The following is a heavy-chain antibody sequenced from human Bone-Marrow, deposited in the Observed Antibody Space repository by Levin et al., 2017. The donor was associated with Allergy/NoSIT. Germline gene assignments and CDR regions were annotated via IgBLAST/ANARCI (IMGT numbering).Heavy chain of an antibody. Sequence: PGGSLRLSCAASGFTFSDYGIHWVRQAPGKGLEWVTLIWYDGNYKYYADSVKGRFTISRDNSKNTLYLQMNSLRAEDTAVYYCARTYSSVATHTPDFGMDVWGQGTTVTVSS. V-gene: IGHV3-33*01. J-gene: IGHJ6*02. CDR1: GFTFSDYG. D-gene: IGHD6-19*01. CDR2: IWYDGNYK. CDR3: ARTYSSVATHTPDFGMDV.